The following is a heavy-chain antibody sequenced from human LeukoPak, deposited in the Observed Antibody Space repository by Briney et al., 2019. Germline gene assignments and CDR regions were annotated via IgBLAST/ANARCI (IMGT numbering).Heavy chain of an antibody. J-gene: IGHJ4*02. CDR2: ISWGSSNI. CDR1: GFIFDDYA. D-gene: IGHD2-2*02. Sequence: GGSLRLSCTASGFIFDDYAMHWVRLAPGKGLEWVSGISWGSSNIGYADSVKGRFTISRDNAKNSLYLQMNSLRAEDMALYYCARSLSYCSSSSCYTPFDYWGQGTLVTVSS. CDR3: ARSLSYCSSSSCYTPFDY. V-gene: IGHV3-9*03.